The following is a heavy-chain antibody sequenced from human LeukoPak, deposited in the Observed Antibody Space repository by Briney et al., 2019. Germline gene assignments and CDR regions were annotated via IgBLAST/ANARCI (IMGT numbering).Heavy chain of an antibody. CDR3: AKDGPPTVTRGSFDY. CDR2: VLSDGSSN. V-gene: IGHV3-30*18. Sequence: PGRSLRLSCAASGFTFSSYGLHWVRQAPGKGLEWVAVVLSDGSSNYYANSVKGRFTISRDNSKNTLYLQMNGLRAEDTAVYYCAKDGPPTVTRGSFDYWGQGTLVTVSS. J-gene: IGHJ4*02. D-gene: IGHD4-11*01. CDR1: GFTFSSYG.